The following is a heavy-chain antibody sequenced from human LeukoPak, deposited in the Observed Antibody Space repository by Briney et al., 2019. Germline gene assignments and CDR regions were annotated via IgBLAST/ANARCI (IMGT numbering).Heavy chain of an antibody. CDR2: ISSSGSTI. CDR1: GFTFSDYC. Sequence: GGSLRLSCAASGFTFSDYCMSWIRQAPGKGLEWVSYISSSGSTIYYADSVKGRFTISRDNAKNSLYLQMSSLRAEDTAVYYCARGSSIEAGSWPNWGQGTLVNVSS. D-gene: IGHD2-15*01. J-gene: IGHJ4*02. V-gene: IGHV3-11*01. CDR3: ARGSSIEAGSWPN.